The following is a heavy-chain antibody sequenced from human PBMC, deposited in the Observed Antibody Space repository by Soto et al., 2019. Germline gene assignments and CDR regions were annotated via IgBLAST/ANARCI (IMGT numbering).Heavy chain of an antibody. CDR1: GDSITSGDYY. D-gene: IGHD6-6*01. CDR2: IYHGGST. CDR3: ARETSSSNFDY. V-gene: IGHV4-30-4*01. J-gene: IGHJ4*02. Sequence: SETLSLTCTVSGDSITSGDYYWSWVRQPPGKGLEWIGYIYHGGSTYYQPSLKSRITILRDTSKNQLSLTVSSVTAADTAVYYCARETSSSNFDYWGQGTLVTVFS.